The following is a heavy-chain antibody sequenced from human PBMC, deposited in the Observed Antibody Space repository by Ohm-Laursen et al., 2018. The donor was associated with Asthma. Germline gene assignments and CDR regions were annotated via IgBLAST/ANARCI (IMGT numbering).Heavy chain of an antibody. D-gene: IGHD3-3*01. Sequence: TLSLTCTVSGGSISSYYWSWIRQPPGKGLEWIGYIYYSGSTNYNPSLKSRVTISVDTSKNQFSLKLSSVTAADTAVYYCARGTYYDFWSGYFPYYYGMDVWGQGTTVTVSS. V-gene: IGHV4-59*01. CDR2: IYYSGST. J-gene: IGHJ6*02. CDR3: ARGTYYDFWSGYFPYYYGMDV. CDR1: GGSISSYY.